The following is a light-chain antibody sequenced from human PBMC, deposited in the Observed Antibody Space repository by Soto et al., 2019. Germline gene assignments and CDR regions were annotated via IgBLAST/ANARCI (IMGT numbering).Light chain of an antibody. V-gene: IGKV1-5*01. CDR3: QQYNTYSYT. CDR2: HAS. Sequence: DIQMTQSPSTLSASVGDRVTITCRASQSISTWLAWYQQKPGNAPKLLIYHASNLGGGVPSRFSGSGSGTEFTLTISSLQPDDFATYYCQQYNTYSYTFGQGTKLEIK. CDR1: QSISTW. J-gene: IGKJ2*01.